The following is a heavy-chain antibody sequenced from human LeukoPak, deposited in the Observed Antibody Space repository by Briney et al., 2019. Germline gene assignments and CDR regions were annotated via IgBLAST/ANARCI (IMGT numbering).Heavy chain of an antibody. Sequence: PSETLSLTCTVSGGSISSYYWSWIRQPPGKGLEWIGYIYYSGSTNYNPSLKSRVTKSVDTSKNQFSLKLSSVTAADTAVYYCARDPSGWYDYWGRGTLVTVSS. CDR3: ARDPSGWYDY. D-gene: IGHD6-19*01. J-gene: IGHJ4*02. CDR2: IYYSGST. V-gene: IGHV4-59*01. CDR1: GGSISSYY.